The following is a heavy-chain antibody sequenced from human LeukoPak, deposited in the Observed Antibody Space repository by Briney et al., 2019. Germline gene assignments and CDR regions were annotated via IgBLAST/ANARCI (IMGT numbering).Heavy chain of an antibody. J-gene: IGHJ4*02. D-gene: IGHD6-19*01. CDR2: IKQDGSVK. CDR3: ARIRRGWSQNWDY. CDR1: GFTCSSYW. Sequence: PGGSLRLSCAASGFTCSSYWMSWVRQAPGKGLEWVANIKQDGSVKYYVDSVKGRFTISRDNAKNSLYLQMNSLRAEDTAVYYCARIRRGWSQNWDYWGQGTLVTVSS. V-gene: IGHV3-7*01.